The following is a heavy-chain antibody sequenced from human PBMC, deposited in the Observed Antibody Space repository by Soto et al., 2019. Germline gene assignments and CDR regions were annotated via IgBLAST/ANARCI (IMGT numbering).Heavy chain of an antibody. Sequence: QVHLVQSGAEMRKPGASVKISCKASGYIFSNYAIQWVRQAPGQGLEWMAYINPGNGNTKYSQRFQGRLTLTRDTSANTVYMELSSLTSKDTAMYYCARVVRNCSGSGDNWFDPWGQGTLVTVSS. J-gene: IGHJ5*02. CDR1: GYIFSNYA. V-gene: IGHV1-3*01. CDR3: ARVVRNCSGSGDNWFDP. D-gene: IGHD3-10*01. CDR2: INPGNGNT.